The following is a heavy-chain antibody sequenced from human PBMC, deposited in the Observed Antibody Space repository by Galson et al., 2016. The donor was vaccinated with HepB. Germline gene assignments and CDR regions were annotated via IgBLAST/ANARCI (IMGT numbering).Heavy chain of an antibody. CDR3: VKDHSPASYWFFDV. V-gene: IGHV3-9*01. J-gene: IGHJ2*01. Sequence: SLRLSCAASGFTYDNYAMHWVRHVPGKGLEWVSSISWDGLASFYADSVKDRFTISRDNAKNSLFLDMNSLRAEDTAFYFCVKDHSPASYWFFDVWGRGTLVTVSS. CDR1: GFTYDNYA. D-gene: IGHD3-10*01. CDR2: ISWDGLAS.